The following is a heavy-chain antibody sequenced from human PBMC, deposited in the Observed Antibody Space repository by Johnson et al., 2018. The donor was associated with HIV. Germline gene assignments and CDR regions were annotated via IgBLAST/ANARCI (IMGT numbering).Heavy chain of an antibody. CDR3: AKGGYSSSWYLWDTFNM. Sequence: VQLVESGGGLVQPGASLRLSCAASGFTFSSYWMSWVRQAPGKGLEWVANIKQDGSEKYYVDSVKGRFTISRDSAKNCLYLQMNSLRADDTALYYCAKGGYSSSWYLWDTFNMWGQGTMVTVSS. V-gene: IGHV3-7*03. J-gene: IGHJ3*02. CDR1: GFTFSSYW. D-gene: IGHD2-2*01. CDR2: IKQDGSEK.